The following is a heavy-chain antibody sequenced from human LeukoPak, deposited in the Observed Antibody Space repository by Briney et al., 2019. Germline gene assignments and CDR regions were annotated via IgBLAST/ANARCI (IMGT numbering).Heavy chain of an antibody. J-gene: IGHJ4*02. D-gene: IGHD3-22*01. V-gene: IGHV4-39*01. CDR2: IYYSGST. CDR1: GGSISSSSYY. Sequence: SETLSLTCTVSGGSISSSSYYRGWNRQPPGKGLEWIGSIYYSGSTYYNPSLKSRVTISVDTSKNQFSLKLSSVTAADTAVYYCARRRYSGGYYDYWGQGTLVTVSS. CDR3: ARRRYSGGYYDY.